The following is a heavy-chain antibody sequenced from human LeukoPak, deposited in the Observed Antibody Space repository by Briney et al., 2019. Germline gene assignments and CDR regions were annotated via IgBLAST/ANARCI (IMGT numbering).Heavy chain of an antibody. CDR3: ARGTTVNSYYYYYMDV. V-gene: IGHV1-2*02. Sequence: GASVKVSCKASGYTFTGYYMHWVRQAPGQGLEWMGWINPNSGGTNYAQKFQGRVTMTRDTSISTAYMELSRLRSDDTAVYYCARGTTVNSYYYYYMDVWGKGTTVTISS. CDR2: INPNSGGT. J-gene: IGHJ6*03. CDR1: GYTFTGYY. D-gene: IGHD4-17*01.